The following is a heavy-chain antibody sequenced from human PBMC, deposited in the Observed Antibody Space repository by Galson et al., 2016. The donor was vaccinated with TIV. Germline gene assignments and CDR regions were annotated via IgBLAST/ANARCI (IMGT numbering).Heavy chain of an antibody. CDR2: INTRNGNP. Sequence: SVKVSCKASGYSPSSSAMNWVRQAPGQGLEWMGWINTRNGNPTYAQGFTGRFVFSLDASVSTAYLQINSLKPEDTAVYYCARSGDYSYYFYYMDVWAKGTTVTVSS. V-gene: IGHV7-4-1*02. D-gene: IGHD4-17*01. CDR3: ARSGDYSYYFYYMDV. CDR1: GYSPSSSA. J-gene: IGHJ6*03.